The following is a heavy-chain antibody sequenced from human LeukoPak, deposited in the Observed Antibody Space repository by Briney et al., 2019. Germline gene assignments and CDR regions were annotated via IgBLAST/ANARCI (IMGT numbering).Heavy chain of an antibody. D-gene: IGHD3-22*01. Sequence: PGGSLRLSCAASGFTFSSYAMHWVRQAPGKGLEWVAVIPYDGSNKYYADSVKGRFTISRDNSKNTLYLQMNSLRAEDTAVYYCARGGPYYYDSSGHYSAYFDYWGQGTLVTVSS. J-gene: IGHJ4*02. CDR2: IPYDGSNK. CDR1: GFTFSSYA. CDR3: ARGGPYYYDSSGHYSAYFDY. V-gene: IGHV3-30-3*01.